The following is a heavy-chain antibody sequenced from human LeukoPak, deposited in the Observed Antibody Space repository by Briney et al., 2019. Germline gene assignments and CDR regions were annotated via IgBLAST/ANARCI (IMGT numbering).Heavy chain of an antibody. J-gene: IGHJ4*02. D-gene: IGHD3-10*01. V-gene: IGHV4-59*12. CDR1: GGSIISYY. CDR3: ARRGYRGYYFDY. CDR2: IYYIGST. Sequence: PSETLSLTCTVSGGSIISYYWSWIRQPPGKGLEWIGYIYYIGSTNYNPSLKSRVTISVDTSKNQFSLKLSSVTAADTAMYYCARRGYRGYYFDYWGQGTLVTVSS.